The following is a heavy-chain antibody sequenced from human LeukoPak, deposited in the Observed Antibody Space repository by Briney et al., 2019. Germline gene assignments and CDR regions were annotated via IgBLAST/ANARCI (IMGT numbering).Heavy chain of an antibody. CDR3: ARQIAVAGGNWFDP. J-gene: IGHJ5*02. CDR1: GFTVSSNY. V-gene: IGHV3-66*04. Sequence: GGSLRPSCAASGFTVSSNYMSWVRQAPGKGLEWVSVIYSGGSTYYADSVKGRFTISRDNSKNTLCLQMNSLRAEDTAVHYCARQIAVAGGNWFDPWGQGTLVTVSS. D-gene: IGHD6-19*01. CDR2: IYSGGST.